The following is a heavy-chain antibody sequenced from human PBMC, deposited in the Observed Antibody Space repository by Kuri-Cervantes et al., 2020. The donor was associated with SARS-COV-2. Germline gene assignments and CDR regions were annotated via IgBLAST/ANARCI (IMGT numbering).Heavy chain of an antibody. CDR2: ISAYNGNT. J-gene: IGHJ5*02. CDR1: GYTFTSYG. V-gene: IGHV1-18*01. D-gene: IGHD3-10*01. Sequence: ASVKVSCKASGYTFTSYGISWVRQAPGQGLEWMGWISAYNGNTNYAQKLQGRVTMTTDTSTSTAYMELRSLRSDDTAVYYCARTPLARSHYRLKAGFDPWGQGTLVTVSS. CDR3: ARTPLARSHYRLKAGFDP.